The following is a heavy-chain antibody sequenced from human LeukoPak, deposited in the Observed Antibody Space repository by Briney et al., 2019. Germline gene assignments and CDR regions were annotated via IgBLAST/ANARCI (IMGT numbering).Heavy chain of an antibody. CDR3: ARGVLRYFDCLLPYYFDS. J-gene: IGHJ4*02. Sequence: SETLSLTCAVYGGSFSGYYWSWIRQPPGKGLEWIGEINHSGSTNYNPSLKSRVTISVDTSRNQFSLKLSSVTAADTAVYYCARGVLRYFDCLLPYYFDSWGQEPLVTVSS. V-gene: IGHV4-34*01. D-gene: IGHD3-9*01. CDR2: INHSGST. CDR1: GGSFSGYY.